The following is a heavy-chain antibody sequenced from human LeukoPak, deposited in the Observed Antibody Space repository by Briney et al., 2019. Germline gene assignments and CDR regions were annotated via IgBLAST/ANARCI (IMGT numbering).Heavy chain of an antibody. Sequence: PGGSLRLSCAASGFTFSSYAMSWVRQAPGKGLEWVSAISGSGGSTYYADSVKGRFTISRDNAKNSLYLQMNSLRAEDTAVYYCARDEGWLDYWGQGTLVTVSS. CDR2: ISGSGGST. CDR3: ARDEGWLDY. V-gene: IGHV3-23*01. D-gene: IGHD6-19*01. J-gene: IGHJ4*02. CDR1: GFTFSSYA.